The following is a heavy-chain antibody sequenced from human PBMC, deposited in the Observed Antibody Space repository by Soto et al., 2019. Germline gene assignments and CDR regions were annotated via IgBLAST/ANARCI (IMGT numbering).Heavy chain of an antibody. Sequence: QFQLVQSEAEVKKPGASVKVSCEASGYTFINHGISWVRQAPGQGLEWMGWVSGSNGTTKYAQKFQGRVTMTTETSTSTAHMELRNLRSDDTAVYFCARDFYPLAYYFDPWGQGTLVTVSS. CDR3: ARDFYPLAYYFDP. J-gene: IGHJ4*02. V-gene: IGHV1-18*04. CDR2: VSGSNGTT. CDR1: GYTFINHG.